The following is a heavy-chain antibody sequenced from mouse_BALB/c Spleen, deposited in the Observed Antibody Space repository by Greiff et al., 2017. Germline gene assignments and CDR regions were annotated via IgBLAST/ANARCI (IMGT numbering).Heavy chain of an antibody. D-gene: IGHD4-1*01. J-gene: IGHJ4*01. V-gene: IGHV1S56*01. CDR3: ASTGTGAMDY. CDR2: IYPGNVNT. Sequence: QVQLKQSGPELVKPGASVRISCKASGYTFTSYYIHWVKQRPGQGLEWIGWIYPGNVNTKYNEKFKGKATLTADKSSSTAYMQLSSLTSEDSAVYFCASTGTGAMDYWGQGTSVTVSS. CDR1: GYTFTSYY.